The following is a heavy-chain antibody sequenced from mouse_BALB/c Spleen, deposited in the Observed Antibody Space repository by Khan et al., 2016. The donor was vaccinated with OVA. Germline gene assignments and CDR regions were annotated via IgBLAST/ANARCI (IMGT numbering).Heavy chain of an antibody. Sequence: QVQLKQSGPGLVAPSQSLSITCTVSGFSLTTYGVNWVRQPPGKGLEWVGVIWAGGSTNYNSARMSRLSIRKDKSKSQVFLRMNSLQTDDTAVYYCAAIFYGKQYYAMDYWGQGTSVTVSS. CDR2: IWAGGST. CDR1: GFSLTTYG. J-gene: IGHJ4*01. D-gene: IGHD2-1*01. V-gene: IGHV2-9*02. CDR3: AAIFYGKQYYAMDY.